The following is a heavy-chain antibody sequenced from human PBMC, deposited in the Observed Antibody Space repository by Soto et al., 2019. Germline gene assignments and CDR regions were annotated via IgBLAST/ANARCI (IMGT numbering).Heavy chain of an antibody. V-gene: IGHV1-69*13. CDR2: IIPIFGTA. CDR1: GGTFSSYA. CDR3: AREGPNGGNYFSYYMDV. D-gene: IGHD2-15*01. J-gene: IGHJ6*03. Sequence: ASVKVSCKASGGTFSSYAISWVRQAPGQGLEWMGGIIPIFGTANYAQKFQGRVTITADESTSTAYMELSSLRSEYTAVYYCAREGPNGGNYFSYYMDVWGKGTTVTVSS.